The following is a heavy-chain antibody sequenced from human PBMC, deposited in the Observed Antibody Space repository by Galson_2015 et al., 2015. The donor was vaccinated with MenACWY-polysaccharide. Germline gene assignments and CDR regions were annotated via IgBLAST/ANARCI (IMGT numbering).Heavy chain of an antibody. J-gene: IGHJ3*01. CDR3: AREGSRIVFHAFDV. Sequence: SLRLSCAASGIKFYGSGMHWVRQAPGKGLEWVAVIQYDGTNKVYADSVKGRFSISRDNSKNTLYLQMNSLRAVDTAVYYCAREGSRIVFHAFDVWGQGALVTVSS. D-gene: IGHD2-15*01. CDR2: IQYDGTNK. V-gene: IGHV3-33*05. CDR1: GIKFYGSG.